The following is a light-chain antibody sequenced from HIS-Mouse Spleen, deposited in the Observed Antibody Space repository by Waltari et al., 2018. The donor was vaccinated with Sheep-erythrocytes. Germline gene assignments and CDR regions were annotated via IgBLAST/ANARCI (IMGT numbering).Light chain of an antibody. CDR3: CSYAGSYNHV. CDR1: SSDVGGYNY. Sequence: QSALTQPRSVSGSPGQSVTISCTGTSSDVGGYNYVPWYPQHPGKAPKLMIYDVIKRPSGVPDRFSGSKSGNTASLTISGLQAEDEADYYCCSYAGSYNHVFATGTKVTVL. J-gene: IGLJ1*01. V-gene: IGLV2-11*01. CDR2: DVI.